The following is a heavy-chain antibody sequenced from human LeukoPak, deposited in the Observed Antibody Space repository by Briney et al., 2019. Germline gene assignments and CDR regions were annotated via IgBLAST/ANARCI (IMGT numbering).Heavy chain of an antibody. CDR2: ISSSSSYI. CDR3: AREVYGSGSEPFDY. V-gene: IGHV3-21*01. J-gene: IGHJ4*02. D-gene: IGHD3-10*01. Sequence: GGSLRLSCGASGFTFSSYRMNWVRQAPGKGLEWVSSISSSSSYIYYAVSVKGRFTSSRDNAKNSLYLQMSSLRAEDTAVYYCAREVYGSGSEPFDYWGQGTLVTVSS. CDR1: GFTFSSYR.